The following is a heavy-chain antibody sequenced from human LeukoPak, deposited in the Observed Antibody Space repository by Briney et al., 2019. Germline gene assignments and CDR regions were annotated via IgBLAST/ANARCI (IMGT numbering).Heavy chain of an antibody. Sequence: ASVKVSCKASGYTFTNNFMHWVRQAPGQGLEWMGIINPSGDNTWYAQKFQGRVTMTRNTSISTAYMELSSLRSEDTAVYYCARGLVATITRNYYYYYYMDVWGKGTTVTISS. J-gene: IGHJ6*03. CDR2: INPSGDNT. CDR3: ARGLVATITRNYYYYYYMDV. V-gene: IGHV1-46*01. D-gene: IGHD5-12*01. CDR1: GYTFTNNF.